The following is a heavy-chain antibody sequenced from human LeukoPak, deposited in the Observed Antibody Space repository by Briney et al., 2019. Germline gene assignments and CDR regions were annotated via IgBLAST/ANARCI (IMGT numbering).Heavy chain of an antibody. CDR3: ARDEGWFFDY. D-gene: IGHD2-15*01. Sequence: ASVKVSCKASRYTFTSSAVNWVRQAPGQGLERMGWINTNTGNPTYAQGFTGRFVFSLDTSVSTAYLQISSLKAEDTAVYYCARDEGWFFDYWGQGTLVTVSS. V-gene: IGHV7-4-1*02. CDR1: RYTFTSSA. CDR2: INTNTGNP. J-gene: IGHJ4*02.